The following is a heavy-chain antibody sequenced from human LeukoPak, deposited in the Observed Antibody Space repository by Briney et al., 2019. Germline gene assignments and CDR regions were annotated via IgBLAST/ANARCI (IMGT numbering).Heavy chain of an antibody. CDR2: INHSGST. CDR3: ARRRRIVGATPGAFDI. Sequence: PSETLSLTCAVYGGSFSGYYWSWIRQHPGKGLEWLGEINHSGSTNYNPSLKSRVTISVDTSKNQFSLKLSSVTAADTAVYYCARRRRIVGATPGAFDIWGQGTMVTVSS. V-gene: IGHV4-34*01. J-gene: IGHJ3*02. D-gene: IGHD1-26*01. CDR1: GGSFSGYY.